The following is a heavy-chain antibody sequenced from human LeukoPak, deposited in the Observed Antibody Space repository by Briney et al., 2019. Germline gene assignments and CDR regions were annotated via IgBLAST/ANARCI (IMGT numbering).Heavy chain of an antibody. Sequence: GGSLRLSCAAYGFTFSSYAMSWVRQAPGKGLEWVSAISGGGGTTYYADSVKGRFTISRDNSKNTLYLQMNSLRAADTAVYYCAKTLYNYGYVPFDYWGQGTLVTVSS. CDR1: GFTFSSYA. J-gene: IGHJ4*02. CDR2: ISGGGGTT. V-gene: IGHV3-23*01. D-gene: IGHD5-18*01. CDR3: AKTLYNYGYVPFDY.